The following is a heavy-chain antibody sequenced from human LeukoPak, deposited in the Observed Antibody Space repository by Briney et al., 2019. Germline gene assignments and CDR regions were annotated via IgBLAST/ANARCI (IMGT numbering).Heavy chain of an antibody. J-gene: IGHJ4*02. V-gene: IGHV3-30*02. CDR2: IRYHGSNI. CDR1: GSTFSSYG. CDR3: AKVLTGYCGSTSCPFDS. Sequence: PGGSLRLSCAASGSTFSSYGMHWVRQAPGKGLEGVAYIRYHGSNINYADSVKGRFTISRDNSKDTLFLQMSSLRAEDTAVYYCAKVLTGYCGSTSCPFDSWGQGTLVTVSS. D-gene: IGHD2-2*01.